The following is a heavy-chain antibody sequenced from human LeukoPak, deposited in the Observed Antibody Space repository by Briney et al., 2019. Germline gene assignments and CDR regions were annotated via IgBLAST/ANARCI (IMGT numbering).Heavy chain of an antibody. Sequence: ASVKLSCKASGGTFSSYAISWVRQAPGHGLEWMGRIIPIFGTANYAQKFQGRVTITTDESTSTAYMELSSLRSEDTAVYYCARYLTDSSSWVWFDPWGQGTLVTVSS. D-gene: IGHD6-13*01. J-gene: IGHJ5*02. V-gene: IGHV1-69*05. CDR2: IIPIFGTA. CDR3: ARYLTDSSSWVWFDP. CDR1: GGTFSSYA.